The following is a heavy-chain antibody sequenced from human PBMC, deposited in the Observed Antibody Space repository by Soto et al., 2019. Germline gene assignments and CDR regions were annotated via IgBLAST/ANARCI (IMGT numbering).Heavy chain of an antibody. CDR2: ISSSSTI. D-gene: IGHD3-10*01. CDR3: ARLMYGSGSYYNLFDY. J-gene: IGHJ4*02. Sequence: PGGSLRLSCAASGFTFSSYSMNWVRQAPGKGLEWVSYISSSSTIYYADSVKGRFTISRDNAKNSLYLQMNSLRAEDTAVYYCARLMYGSGSYYNLFDYCGQGTLVTVSS. CDR1: GFTFSSYS. V-gene: IGHV3-48*04.